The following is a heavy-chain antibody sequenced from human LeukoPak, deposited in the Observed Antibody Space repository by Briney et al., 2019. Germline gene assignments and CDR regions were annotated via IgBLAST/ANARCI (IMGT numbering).Heavy chain of an antibody. V-gene: IGHV4-59*01. CDR2: IYYSGST. CDR1: GGSISSYY. J-gene: IGHJ4*02. Sequence: SETLSLTCTVSGGSISSYYWSWIRQPPGKGLKWIGYIYYSGSTNYNPSLKSRVTISVDTSKNQFSLKLSSVTAADTAVYYCARGGAAAGRTFDYWGQGTLVTVSS. D-gene: IGHD6-13*01. CDR3: ARGGAAAGRTFDY.